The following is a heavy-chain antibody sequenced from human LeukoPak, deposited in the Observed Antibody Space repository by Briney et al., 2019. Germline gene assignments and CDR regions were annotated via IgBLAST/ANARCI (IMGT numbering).Heavy chain of an antibody. J-gene: IGHJ4*02. V-gene: IGHV4-4*07. CDR1: GGSISTYY. CDR2: FYTSGNT. D-gene: IGHD4-17*01. Sequence: SETLSLTCTVSGGSISTYYWSWIRQPAGKGLEWIGRFYTSGNTNYNPSLKSRVTLSVDTSKNQFSLRLSSVTAADTAVYYCAREREGPYGYLDYWGQGTLIAVSS. CDR3: AREREGPYGYLDY.